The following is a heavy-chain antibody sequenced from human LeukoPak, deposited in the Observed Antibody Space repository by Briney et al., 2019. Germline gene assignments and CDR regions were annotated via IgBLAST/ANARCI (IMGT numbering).Heavy chain of an antibody. V-gene: IGHV1-69*04. J-gene: IGHJ4*02. Sequence: ASVKVSCKASGGTFSSYTIGWVRQAPGQGLEWMGRIIPILGIANYAQKFQGRVTITADKSTSTAYMELSSLRSEDTAVYYCARDGGVYDSSGYYLDYWGQGTLVTVSS. CDR1: GGTFSSYT. CDR3: ARDGGVYDSSGYYLDY. CDR2: IIPILGIA. D-gene: IGHD3-22*01.